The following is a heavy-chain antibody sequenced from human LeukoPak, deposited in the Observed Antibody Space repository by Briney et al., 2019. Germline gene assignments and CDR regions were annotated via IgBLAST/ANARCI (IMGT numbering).Heavy chain of an antibody. J-gene: IGHJ4*02. CDR2: INHSGST. Sequence: SETLSLTCAVYGGSFSGYYWSWIRQPPGKGLEWIGEINHSGSTNYNLSLKSRVTISVDTSKNQFSLKLSSVTAADTAVYYCARGRYGDYEPRWRLGLARWGQGTLVTVSS. CDR3: ARGRYGDYEPRWRLGLAR. V-gene: IGHV4-34*01. D-gene: IGHD4-17*01. CDR1: GGSFSGYY.